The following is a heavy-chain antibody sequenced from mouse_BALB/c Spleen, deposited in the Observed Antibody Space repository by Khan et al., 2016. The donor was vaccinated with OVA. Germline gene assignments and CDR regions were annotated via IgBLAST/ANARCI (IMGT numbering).Heavy chain of an antibody. D-gene: IGHD3-1*01. CDR2: IYPGSGST. V-gene: IGHV1-55*01. J-gene: IGHJ2*01. CDR1: GYNFTSYW. CDR3: ASRGYWGVGYFDY. Sequence: QVQLQQPGAELVKPGTSVKLSCKASGYNFTSYWINWVKLRPGQGLEWIGNIYPGSGSTNYNEKFKSKATLTVDTSSSTADMQLSSLASEDSALYNCASRGYWGVGYFDYGGQGTTLTVSS.